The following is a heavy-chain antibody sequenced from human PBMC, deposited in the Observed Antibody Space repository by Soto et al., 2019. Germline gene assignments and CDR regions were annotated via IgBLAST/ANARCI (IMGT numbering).Heavy chain of an antibody. CDR1: GGSISSSSYY. J-gene: IGHJ6*02. D-gene: IGHD3-9*01. CDR3: ASGYDILTGYPRGDYYGMDV. V-gene: IGHV4-39*01. Sequence: SETLSLTCTVSGGSISSSSYYWGWIRQPPGKGLEWIGSIYCSGSTYYNPSLKSRVTISVDTSKNQFSLKLSSVTAADTAVYYCASGYDILTGYPRGDYYGMDVWGQGTTVTVSS. CDR2: IYCSGST.